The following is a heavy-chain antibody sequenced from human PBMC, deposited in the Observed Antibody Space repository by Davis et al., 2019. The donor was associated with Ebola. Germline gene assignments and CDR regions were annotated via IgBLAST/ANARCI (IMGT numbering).Heavy chain of an antibody. V-gene: IGHV3-13*01. CDR3: ARVLSSSGWYDY. CDR1: GFTFSTYD. J-gene: IGHJ4*02. CDR2: IGTAGDT. Sequence: GESLKISCAASGFTFSTYDMHWVRQATGKGLEWVSVIGTAGDTYYPGSVKGRFTISRENAKNSLYLQMNSLRAEDTAVYYCARVLSSSGWYDYWGQGTLVTVSS. D-gene: IGHD6-19*01.